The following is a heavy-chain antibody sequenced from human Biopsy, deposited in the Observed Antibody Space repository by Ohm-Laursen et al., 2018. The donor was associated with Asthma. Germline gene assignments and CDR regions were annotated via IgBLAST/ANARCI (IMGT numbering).Heavy chain of an antibody. CDR3: AREATSGEVPFGYFYALDV. V-gene: IGHV1-69*04. Sequence: SSVKVSCKASGGTFGRYAISWVRQAPGHGLEWMGMINPFGGSSNFAQKFQGRLTMTRDTSTRTVYMELSSLRSEDTAVYYCAREATSGEVPFGYFYALDVWGEGTTVTVSS. J-gene: IGHJ6*04. D-gene: IGHD2-2*01. CDR1: GGTFGRYA. CDR2: INPFGGSS.